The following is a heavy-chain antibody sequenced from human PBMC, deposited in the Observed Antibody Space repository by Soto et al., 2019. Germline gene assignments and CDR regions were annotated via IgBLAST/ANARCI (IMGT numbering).Heavy chain of an antibody. Sequence: VKVSCKASGYTFTSYYMHCVRQAPGQGLEWMGIINPSGGSTSYAQKFQGRVTMTRDTSTSTVYMELSSLRSEDTAVYYCARDQHTTNWFDPWGQGTLVTVSS. CDR2: INPSGGST. CDR3: ARDQHTTNWFDP. V-gene: IGHV1-46*01. D-gene: IGHD4-17*01. CDR1: GYTFTSYY. J-gene: IGHJ5*02.